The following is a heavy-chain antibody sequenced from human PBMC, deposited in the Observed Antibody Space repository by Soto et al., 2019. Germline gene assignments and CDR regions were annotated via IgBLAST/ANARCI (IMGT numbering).Heavy chain of an antibody. V-gene: IGHV5-51*01. D-gene: IGHD6-13*01. Sequence: GESLKISCKGSGYSFTSYWIGWVRQMPGKGLEWMGIIYPGDSDTRYSPSFQGQVTISADKSISTAYLQWSSLKASDTAMYYCARHPPSIAAAGTGWFDPWGQGTLVTVS. CDR3: ARHPPSIAAAGTGWFDP. CDR1: GYSFTSYW. CDR2: IYPGDSDT. J-gene: IGHJ5*02.